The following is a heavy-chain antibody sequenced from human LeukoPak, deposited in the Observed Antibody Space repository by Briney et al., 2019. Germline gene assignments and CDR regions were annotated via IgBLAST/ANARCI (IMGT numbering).Heavy chain of an antibody. J-gene: IGHJ6*04. Sequence: GGSLRLSCAASGFSFSGSAMHWVRQASGKGLEWVGRIRSKANSYATAYAASVKGRFTISRDDSKNTAYLQMNSLKTEDTAVYYCTRRITMVRGAPPYDYYRMDVWGKGTTVTVSS. V-gene: IGHV3-73*01. CDR3: TRRITMVRGAPPYDYYRMDV. CDR1: GFSFSGSA. CDR2: IRSKANSYAT. D-gene: IGHD3-10*01.